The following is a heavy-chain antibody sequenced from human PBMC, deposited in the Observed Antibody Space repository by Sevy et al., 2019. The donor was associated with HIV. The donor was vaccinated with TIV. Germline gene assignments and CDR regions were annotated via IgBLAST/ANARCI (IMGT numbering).Heavy chain of an antibody. Sequence: GGSLRLSCAASAFTFSNYAMTWVRQAPGKGLEWVSSITGNGVETYYADSVKGRFIISRDNSKNRLSLQMNSVRAEDTALYYCARDVIFREVFSTDVCGKGTTVTVSS. V-gene: IGHV3-23*01. CDR1: AFTFSNYA. CDR2: ITGNGVET. CDR3: ARDVIFREVFSTDV. J-gene: IGHJ6*04. D-gene: IGHD3-10*01.